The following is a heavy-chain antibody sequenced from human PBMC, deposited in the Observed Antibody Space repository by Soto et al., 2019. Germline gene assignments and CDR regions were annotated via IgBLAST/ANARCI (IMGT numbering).Heavy chain of an antibody. CDR3: AKDRLLGPRGITMIPKGAFDI. CDR2: ISYDGSNK. D-gene: IGHD3-22*01. V-gene: IGHV3-30*18. CDR1: GFTFSSYG. J-gene: IGHJ3*02. Sequence: PGGSLRLSCAASGFTFSSYGMHWVRQAPGKGLEWVAVISYDGSNKYYADSVKGRFTISRDNSKNTLYLQMNSLRAEDTAVYYCAKDRLLGPRGITMIPKGAFDIWGQGTMVTVSS.